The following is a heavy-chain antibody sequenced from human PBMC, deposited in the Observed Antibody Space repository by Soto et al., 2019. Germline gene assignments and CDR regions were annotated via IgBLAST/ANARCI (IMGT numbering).Heavy chain of an antibody. CDR1: GFSLSNARMG. D-gene: IGHD5-18*01. CDR2: IFSNDEK. J-gene: IGHJ6*03. V-gene: IGHV2-26*01. CDR3: ARIPMGLPPHYYYYYMDV. Sequence: GSGPTLVNPTETLTLTRTVSGFSLSNARMGVSWIRQPPGKALEWLAHIFSNDEKSYSTSLKSRLTISKDTSKSQVVLTMTNMDPVDTATYYCARIPMGLPPHYYYYYMDVWGKGTTVTVSS.